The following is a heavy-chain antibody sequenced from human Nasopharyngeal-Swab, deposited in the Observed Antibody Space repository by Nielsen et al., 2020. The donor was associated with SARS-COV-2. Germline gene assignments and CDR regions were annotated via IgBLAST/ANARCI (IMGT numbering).Heavy chain of an antibody. D-gene: IGHD5-24*01. Sequence: GESLKISCAASGFTFSSYAMHWVRQAPGKGLEWVAVISYDGSNKYYADSVKGRFTISRDNSKNTLYLQMNSLRAEDTAVYYCARDLVRGRWLQYAFDIWGQGTMVTVSS. CDR3: ARDLVRGRWLQYAFDI. CDR1: GFTFSSYA. CDR2: ISYDGSNK. V-gene: IGHV3-30-3*01. J-gene: IGHJ3*02.